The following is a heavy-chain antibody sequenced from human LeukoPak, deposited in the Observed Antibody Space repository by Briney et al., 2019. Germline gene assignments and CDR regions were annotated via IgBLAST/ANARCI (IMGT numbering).Heavy chain of an antibody. Sequence: GGSLRLSCAASGFTVSSNYMSWVRQAPGKGLEWVSVIYSGGSTYYADSVKGRFTISRDNSKNTLYLQMNSLRAEDTAVYYCARDSHYYDSSGLDYWGQGTLVTVSS. V-gene: IGHV3-53*01. D-gene: IGHD3-22*01. J-gene: IGHJ4*02. CDR2: IYSGGST. CDR1: GFTVSSNY. CDR3: ARDSHYYDSSGLDY.